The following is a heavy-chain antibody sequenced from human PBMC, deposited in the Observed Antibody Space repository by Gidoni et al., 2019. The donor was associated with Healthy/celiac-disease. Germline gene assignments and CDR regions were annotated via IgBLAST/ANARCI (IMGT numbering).Heavy chain of an antibody. J-gene: IGHJ3*02. Sequence: EVQLVESGGGLVQPGGSLRLSCAASGFTFSSYEMNWVRQAPGKGLEWVSYISSSGSTIYYADSVKGRFTISRDNAKNSLYLQMNSLRAEDTAVYYCAREGNASGAFDIWGQGTMVTVSS. D-gene: IGHD1-1*01. V-gene: IGHV3-48*03. CDR2: ISSSGSTI. CDR3: AREGNASGAFDI. CDR1: GFTFSSYE.